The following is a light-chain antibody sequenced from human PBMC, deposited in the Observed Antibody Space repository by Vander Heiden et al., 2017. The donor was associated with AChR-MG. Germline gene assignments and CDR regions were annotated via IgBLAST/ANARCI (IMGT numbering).Light chain of an antibody. J-gene: IGKJ1*01. CDR1: QSRLHSNGYNY. CDR3: MQALQTPRT. V-gene: IGKV2-28*01. CDR2: LGS. Sequence: VKTQFPPSLPVTPGEPASISCRSSQSRLHSNGYNYLDWYLQRPGQSPRLLIYLGSNRASGVPDRFSGSGSGTDFTLKISRVEAEDVGVYYCMQALQTPRTFGQGTKVEIK.